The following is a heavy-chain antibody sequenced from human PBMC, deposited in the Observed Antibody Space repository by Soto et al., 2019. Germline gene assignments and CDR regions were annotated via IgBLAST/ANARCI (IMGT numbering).Heavy chain of an antibody. CDR3: ARSQGSSTSLEIYYYYYYGMDV. Sequence: SVTVSCTASGGTFSSYAIIWVRQAPGQGLEWMGGIIPISGTANYAQKFQGRVTITADESTSTAYMELSSLRSEDTAVYYCARSQGSSTSLEIYYYYYYGMDVWGQGTTVTVSS. V-gene: IGHV1-69*13. J-gene: IGHJ6*02. CDR1: GGTFSSYA. CDR2: IIPISGTA. D-gene: IGHD2-2*01.